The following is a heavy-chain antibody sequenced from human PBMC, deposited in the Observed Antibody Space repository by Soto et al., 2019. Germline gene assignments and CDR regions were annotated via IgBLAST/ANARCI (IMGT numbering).Heavy chain of an antibody. CDR2: ISYDGTNA. Sequence: QVQLVESGGGVVQPGTSLRLSCAASGFIFNNYAMFWIRQAPGKGLEWVALISYDGTNAFYSDAVKGRFTVSRDKSKKTVFLQMNSLRSEDTAVYFCARDGAIVGRARDNWPDPWGQGTLVTVSA. D-gene: IGHD1-26*01. V-gene: IGHV3-30-3*01. CDR3: ARDGAIVGRARDNWPDP. J-gene: IGHJ5*02. CDR1: GFIFNNYA.